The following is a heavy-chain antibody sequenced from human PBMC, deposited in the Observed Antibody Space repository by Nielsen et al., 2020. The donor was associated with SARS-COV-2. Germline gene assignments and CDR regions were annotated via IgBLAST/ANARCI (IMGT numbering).Heavy chain of an antibody. CDR2: IGVSGGGT. CDR3: TRRVAGGTMDV. D-gene: IGHD6-19*01. V-gene: IGHV3-23*01. Sequence: SCAASGFTFSNFAMNWVRQAPGKGLEWASTIGVSGGGTYYADSLKGRFTISRDNSKNTLYLQMNSLGADDTAIYYCTRRVAGGTMDVWGQGTTVTVSS. CDR1: GFTFSNFA. J-gene: IGHJ6*02.